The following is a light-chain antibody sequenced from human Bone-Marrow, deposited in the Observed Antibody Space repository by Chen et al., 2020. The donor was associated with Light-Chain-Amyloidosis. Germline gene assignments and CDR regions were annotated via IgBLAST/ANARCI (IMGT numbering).Light chain of an antibody. Sequence: SYVLTQPSSVSVAPVQTATIACGGNNIGSTSVHWYQQTPGQAPLLVVYDDSDRPSGIPERFAGSNSGNTATLTISRVEAGDEADYYCQVWDRSSDRPVFGGGTKLTVL. CDR2: DDS. V-gene: IGLV3-21*02. J-gene: IGLJ3*02. CDR1: NIGSTS. CDR3: QVWDRSSDRPV.